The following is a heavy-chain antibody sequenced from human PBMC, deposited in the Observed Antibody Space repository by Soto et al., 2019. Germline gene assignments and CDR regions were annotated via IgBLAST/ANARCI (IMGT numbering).Heavy chain of an antibody. V-gene: IGHV3-33*01. CDR1: GVTFDDSA. J-gene: IGHJ2*01. Sequence: QVHLVESGGGVVQPGMSLRLSCAASGVTFDDSAMHWVRQAPGKGLEWVAVLWSGGKATDYADSVKGRFTISRDSSDSTLYLQMNRLRPEDTAVYYCARSNGGWYFYLWGRGTPVTVSS. D-gene: IGHD4-17*01. CDR2: LWSGGKAT. CDR3: ARSNGGWYFYL.